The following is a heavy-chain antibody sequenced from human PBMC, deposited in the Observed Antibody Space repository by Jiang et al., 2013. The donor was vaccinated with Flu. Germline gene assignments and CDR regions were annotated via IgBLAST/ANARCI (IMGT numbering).Heavy chain of an antibody. CDR3: ARSRYGSGIARTYD. V-gene: IGHV4-39*01. J-gene: IGHJ4*02. Sequence: PPGRGWSGLGVSIIVGGTYYNPSLKSRVTISVDTSKNQFSLKLSSVTAADTAVYYCARSRYGSGIARTYDWGQGTLVTVSS. CDR2: SIIVGGT. D-gene: IGHD3-10*01.